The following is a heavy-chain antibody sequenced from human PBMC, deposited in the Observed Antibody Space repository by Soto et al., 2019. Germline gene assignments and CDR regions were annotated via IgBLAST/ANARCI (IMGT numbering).Heavy chain of an antibody. J-gene: IGHJ4*02. CDR3: AREVQVHTPAFVY. Sequence: QVQLVQSGAEMKKPGSSVKVSCQSSGGTFNTYAMNWVRQAPGQGPEWMGDISPMFGAANYAPRFQGRVTITADESTGTSYIQLSSLTSEETALYFCAREVQVHTPAFVYWGQGTLVTVSS. CDR1: GGTFNTYA. V-gene: IGHV1-69*19. CDR2: ISPMFGAA.